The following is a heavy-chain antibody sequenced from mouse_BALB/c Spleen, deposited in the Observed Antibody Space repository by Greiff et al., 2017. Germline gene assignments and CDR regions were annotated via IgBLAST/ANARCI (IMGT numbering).Heavy chain of an antibody. V-gene: IGHV5-6*01. CDR1: GFTFSSYG. D-gene: IGHD1-2*01. Sequence: EVKLMESGGDLVKPGGSLKLSCAASGFTFSSYGMSWVRQTPDKRLEWVATISSGGSYTYYPDSVKGRFTISRDNAKNTLYLQMSSLKSEDTAMYYCARQEGGDYYGSAMDCGGQGNSVTVSS. CDR2: ISSGGSYT. J-gene: IGHJ4*01. CDR3: ARQEGGDYYGSAMDC.